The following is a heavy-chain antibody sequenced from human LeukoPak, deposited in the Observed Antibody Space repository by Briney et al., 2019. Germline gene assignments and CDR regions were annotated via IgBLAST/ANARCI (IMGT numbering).Heavy chain of an antibody. V-gene: IGHV4-30-4*01. Sequence: SETLSPTCTVSGGSISSSVYYWSWIRQRPGMGLEWIGYIYYSGSTYYKPSLRSRVTISVDTSKNQFSLKLSSVTAADTAVYYCARSSASGTYSWYFDLWGRGTLVTVSS. J-gene: IGHJ2*01. CDR2: IYYSGST. CDR1: GGSISSSVYY. D-gene: IGHD3-10*01. CDR3: ARSSASGTYSWYFDL.